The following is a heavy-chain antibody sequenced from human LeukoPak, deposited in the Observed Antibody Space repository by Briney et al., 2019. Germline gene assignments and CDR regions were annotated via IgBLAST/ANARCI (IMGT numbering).Heavy chain of an antibody. Sequence: PSETLSRTCTVSDGSISSYDWSWIRQPAGKGLEWIGRIYTSGSPTYNPSLKSRVTMSLGTSKKQFSLKLTSVTAADTAVYYCARLTSSWYQDWYFDLWGRGTLVTVSS. J-gene: IGHJ2*01. CDR1: DGSISSYD. V-gene: IGHV4-4*07. CDR2: IYTSGSP. CDR3: ARLTSSWYQDWYFDL. D-gene: IGHD6-13*01.